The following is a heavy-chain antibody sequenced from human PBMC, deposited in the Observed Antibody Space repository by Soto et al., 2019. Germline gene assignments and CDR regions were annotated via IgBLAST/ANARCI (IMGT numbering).Heavy chain of an antibody. CDR2: IFYTGTT. V-gene: IGHV4-31*03. J-gene: IGHJ5*01. D-gene: IGHD3-10*01. CDR3: ARETVGSTSGT. Sequence: QVQLQESGPGLVKPSQTLSLTCTVSGGSITSGDYYWTWIRQFPGKDLEWIGYIFYTGTTFYNPSLKSRLSISMATSKNQFSRKLNSVTVADTAVYFCARETVGSTSGTWGQEPWSPSPQ. CDR1: GGSITSGDYY.